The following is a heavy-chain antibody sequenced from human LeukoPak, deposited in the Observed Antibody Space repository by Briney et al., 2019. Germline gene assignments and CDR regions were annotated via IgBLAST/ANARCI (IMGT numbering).Heavy chain of an antibody. V-gene: IGHV1-69*06. CDR2: IIPMFGTV. Sequence: SVKVSCKASGGAFSSYAINWVRQAPGQGLEWMGRIIPMFGTVNYEQKFQGRVTIIADKFTSTAYMELSSLRFEDTAMYYCARDQKVGATPYFGMDVWGQGTTVTVSS. D-gene: IGHD1-26*01. CDR1: GGAFSSYA. J-gene: IGHJ6*02. CDR3: ARDQKVGATPYFGMDV.